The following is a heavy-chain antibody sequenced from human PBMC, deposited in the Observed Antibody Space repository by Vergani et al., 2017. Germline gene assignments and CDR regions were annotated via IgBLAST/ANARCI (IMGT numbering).Heavy chain of an antibody. J-gene: IGHJ6*02. V-gene: IGHV3-33*01. CDR3: ARELYGIPNYYYYGMDV. CDR1: GFSFSSFG. Sequence: QVQLVESGGGVVQPGRSLRLSCAASGFSFSSFGFHWVRQAPGKGLEWVAFIHYDGSHEYYIDSVKGRFTISRDNSKNSLYLQMNSLRAEDTAVYYCARELYGIPNYYYYGMDVWGQGTTVTVSS. CDR2: IHYDGSHE. D-gene: IGHD3-3*01.